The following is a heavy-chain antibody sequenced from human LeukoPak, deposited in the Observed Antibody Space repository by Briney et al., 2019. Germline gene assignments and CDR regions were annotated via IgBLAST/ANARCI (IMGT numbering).Heavy chain of an antibody. V-gene: IGHV3-30-3*01. D-gene: IGHD6-25*01. Sequence: GGSLRLSCSASGFTFSSYAMHWVRQAPGKWLDWLAVISYDGSNKYYADSVKGRFTISRDNSKNTLYLQMNSLRAEDTAVYYCARDQIASRLDYWGQGTLVTVSS. CDR1: GFTFSSYA. J-gene: IGHJ4*02. CDR3: ARDQIASRLDY. CDR2: ISYDGSNK.